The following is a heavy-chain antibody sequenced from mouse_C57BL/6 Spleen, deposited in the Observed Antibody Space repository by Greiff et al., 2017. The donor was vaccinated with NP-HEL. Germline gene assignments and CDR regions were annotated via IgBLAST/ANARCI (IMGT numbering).Heavy chain of an antibody. J-gene: IGHJ3*01. CDR3: AKGEGWFAY. Sequence: EVHLVESGGGLVKPGGSLKLSCAASGFTFSDYGMHWVRQAPEKGLEWVAYISSGGSTIYYADTVKGRFTISRDNAKNTLFLQMTSLRSEDTAMYYCAKGEGWFAYWGQGTLVTVSA. V-gene: IGHV5-17*01. CDR2: ISSGGSTI. CDR1: GFTFSDYG.